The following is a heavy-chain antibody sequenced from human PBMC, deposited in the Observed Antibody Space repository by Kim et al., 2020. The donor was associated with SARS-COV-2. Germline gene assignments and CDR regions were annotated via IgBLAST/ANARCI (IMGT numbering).Heavy chain of an antibody. CDR3: AKVAFNWNREDGLDM. Sequence: GGSLRLSCAASRFTFSDYDMHWVRQPPGKGLEWVAVISFDGSKRHYADHVKGRFTVSRDNFEDTLFLQMNSLRPEDTAIYYCAKVAFNWNREDGLDMW. V-gene: IGHV3-30*18. CDR2: ISFDGSKR. CDR1: RFTFSDYD. D-gene: IGHD1-20*01. J-gene: IGHJ3*02.